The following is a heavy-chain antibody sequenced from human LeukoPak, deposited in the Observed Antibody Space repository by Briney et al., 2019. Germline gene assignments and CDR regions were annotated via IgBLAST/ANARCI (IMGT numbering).Heavy chain of an antibody. D-gene: IGHD3-10*01. Sequence: GGSLRLSCAASGFTFSSYGMHWVRQAPGKGLEWVAFIRYDGSNKYYADSVKGRFTISRDNSKNTLYLQVNSLRAEDTAVYYCARVIAARERAWFGELRLYYYSYIDVWGKGTTVTISS. CDR2: IRYDGSNK. CDR3: ARVIAARERAWFGELRLYYYSYIDV. CDR1: GFTFSSYG. V-gene: IGHV3-30*02. J-gene: IGHJ6*03.